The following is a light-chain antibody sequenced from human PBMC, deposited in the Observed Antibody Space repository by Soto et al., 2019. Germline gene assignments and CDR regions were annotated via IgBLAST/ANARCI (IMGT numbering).Light chain of an antibody. CDR3: ISYTSSSTWV. CDR2: EVS. CDR1: SSDIGGYNY. J-gene: IGLJ3*02. Sequence: QSALTQPASVSGSPGQSITLSCPGTSSDIGGYNYVSWYQPHPGKAPPLMIYEVSNRPSGVSDRFSGSRSGNTASLTISGLQAEDESDYYCISYTSSSTWVFGGGTKLTVL. V-gene: IGLV2-14*01.